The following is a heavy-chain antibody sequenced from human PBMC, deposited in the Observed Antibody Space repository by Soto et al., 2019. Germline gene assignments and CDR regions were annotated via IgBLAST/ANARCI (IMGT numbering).Heavy chain of an antibody. J-gene: IGHJ4*02. Sequence: KPSETLSLTCAVSGGSISSGGYSWSWIRQPPGKGLEWIGYIYHSGSTYYNPSLKSRVTISVDRSKNQFSLKLSSVTAADTAVYYCARTSRFEYWGQGTLVTVSS. D-gene: IGHD6-6*01. CDR2: IYHSGST. V-gene: IGHV4-30-2*01. CDR3: ARTSRFEY. CDR1: GGSISSGGYS.